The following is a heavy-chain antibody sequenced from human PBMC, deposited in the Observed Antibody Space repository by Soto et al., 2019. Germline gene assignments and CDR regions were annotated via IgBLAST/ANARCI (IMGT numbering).Heavy chain of an antibody. CDR1: GFTFSNAW. J-gene: IGHJ4*02. CDR3: TTDLNWNYAPGRDY. Sequence: EVQLVESGGGLVKPGGSLRLSCAASGFTFSNAWMNWVRHAPGKGLEWVGRIKSKTDGGTTDYAAPVKGRFTISRDDSKNTLYLQMNSLKTEDTAVYYCTTDLNWNYAPGRDYWGQGTLVTVSS. D-gene: IGHD1-7*01. CDR2: IKSKTDGGTT. V-gene: IGHV3-15*07.